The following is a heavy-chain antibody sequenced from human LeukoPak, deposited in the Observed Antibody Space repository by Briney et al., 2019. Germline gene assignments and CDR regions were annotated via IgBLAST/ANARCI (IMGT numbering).Heavy chain of an antibody. CDR3: AKVWDSGSYFEAFDI. D-gene: IGHD1-26*01. CDR2: ISGSGGST. V-gene: IGHV3-23*01. CDR1: GFTFSSYA. Sequence: GGSLRLSCAASGFTFSSYAMSWVRQAPGKGLEWGSAISGSGGSTYYADSVKGRFTISRDNSKNTLYLQMNSLRAEDTAVYYCAKVWDSGSYFEAFDIWGQGTMVTVSS. J-gene: IGHJ3*02.